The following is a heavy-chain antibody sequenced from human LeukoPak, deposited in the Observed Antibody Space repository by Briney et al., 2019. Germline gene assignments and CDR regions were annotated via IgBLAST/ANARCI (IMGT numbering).Heavy chain of an antibody. CDR2: INRSGST. Sequence: SETLSLTCAVYGGSFSGYYWSWIRQPPGKGLEWIGEINRSGSTNYNPSLKSRVTISVDTSKNQFSLKLSSVTAADTAVYYCATTYSTCSGGSCYFSDYWGQGTLVTVSS. D-gene: IGHD2-15*01. V-gene: IGHV4-34*01. CDR3: ATTYSTCSGGSCYFSDY. J-gene: IGHJ4*02. CDR1: GGSFSGYY.